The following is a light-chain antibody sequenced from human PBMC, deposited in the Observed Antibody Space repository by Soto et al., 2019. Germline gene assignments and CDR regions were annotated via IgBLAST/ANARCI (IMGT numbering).Light chain of an antibody. CDR1: QNVSSY. CDR3: QQRSNWPGT. J-gene: IGKJ1*01. Sequence: EIVLTQSPATLSLSPGKRATLSCRASQNVSSYLAWYQQKPGQAPMPLIYNAFNRATGIPARFSGSGSGTDFSLTISSLEPEEFAIYYCQQRSNWPGTFGQGTKVEIK. CDR2: NAF. V-gene: IGKV3-11*01.